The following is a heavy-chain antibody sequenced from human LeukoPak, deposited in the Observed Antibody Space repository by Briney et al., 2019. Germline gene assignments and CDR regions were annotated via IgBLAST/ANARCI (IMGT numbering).Heavy chain of an antibody. J-gene: IGHJ4*02. CDR2: IYYTGST. Sequence: PSETLSLTCTVSGGPIDSYYWSWIRQPPGKGLEWIGYIYYTGSTEYHPSLKSRVTISLDTPKNQFSLKLTSVTAADTAVYYCARVYQSAEYYFDYWGQGNLVSVSS. CDR1: GGPIDSYY. V-gene: IGHV4-59*01. CDR3: ARVYQSAEYYFDY. D-gene: IGHD2-2*01.